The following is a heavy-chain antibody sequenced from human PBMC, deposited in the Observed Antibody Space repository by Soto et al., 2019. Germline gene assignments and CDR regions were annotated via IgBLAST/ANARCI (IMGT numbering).Heavy chain of an antibody. CDR3: ARIWGPYYYYGMDV. V-gene: IGHV2-26*01. J-gene: IGHJ6*02. Sequence: QVTLKESGPVLVKPTETLTLTCTVSGFSLSNARMGVSWIRQPPGKALEWLAHIFSNDEKSYSTSLKSRLTTSQDTSKSQVVLTMTTMDPVDTATYYCARIWGPYYYYGMDVWGQGTTVTVSS. D-gene: IGHD7-27*01. CDR1: GFSLSNARMG. CDR2: IFSNDEK.